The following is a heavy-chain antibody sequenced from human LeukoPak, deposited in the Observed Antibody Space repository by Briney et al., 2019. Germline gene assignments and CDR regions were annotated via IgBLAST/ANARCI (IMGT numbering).Heavy chain of an antibody. CDR3: AKGGLRDLGFDC. D-gene: IGHD3-16*01. CDR1: GFTFSSSA. J-gene: IGHJ4*02. V-gene: IGHV3-23*01. Sequence: PGGSLRLSCAASGFTFSSSAMSWVRQPPGKGLEWVSAISGSGSSTTYADSVKGRFTISRDNSKNTLYLQMNSLRAEDTAVYYCAKGGLRDLGFDCWGQRTLVTVSS. CDR2: ISGSGSST.